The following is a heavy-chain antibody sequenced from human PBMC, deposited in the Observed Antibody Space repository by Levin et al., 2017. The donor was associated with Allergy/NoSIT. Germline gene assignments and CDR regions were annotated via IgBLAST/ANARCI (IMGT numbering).Heavy chain of an antibody. V-gene: IGHV3-30-3*01. CDR2: ISYDGSNK. Sequence: PGGSLRLSCAASGFTFSSYAMHWVRQAPGKGLEWVAVISYDGSNKYYADSVKGRFTISRDNSKNTLYLQMNSLRAEDTAVYYCARDGPQDIVVVVAAPTHAFDIWGQGTMVTVSS. J-gene: IGHJ3*02. D-gene: IGHD2-15*01. CDR1: GFTFSSYA. CDR3: ARDGPQDIVVVVAAPTHAFDI.